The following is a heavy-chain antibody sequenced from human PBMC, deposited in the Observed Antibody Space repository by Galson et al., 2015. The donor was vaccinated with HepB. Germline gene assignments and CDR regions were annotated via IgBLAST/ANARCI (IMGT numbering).Heavy chain of an antibody. CDR2: INAGNGNT. CDR3: ATEPKRRGVIVTGDAFDI. J-gene: IGHJ3*02. D-gene: IGHD3-16*02. V-gene: IGHV1-3*01. Sequence: SVKVSCKASGYTFTSYAMHWVRQAPGQRLEWMGWINAGNGNTKYSQKFQGRVTITRDTSASTAYMELSSLRSEDTAVYYCATEPKRRGVIVTGDAFDIWGQGTMVTVSS. CDR1: GYTFTSYA.